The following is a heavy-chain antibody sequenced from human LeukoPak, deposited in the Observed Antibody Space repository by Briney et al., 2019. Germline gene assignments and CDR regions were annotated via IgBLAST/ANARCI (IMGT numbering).Heavy chain of an antibody. CDR3: ARRYCTNGVCYHDRGAFDI. V-gene: IGHV1-69*06. CDR2: IIPIFGTT. J-gene: IGHJ3*02. D-gene: IGHD2-8*01. CDR1: GGTFSNYA. Sequence: ASVKVSCTASGGTFSNYAISWVRQASGQGLEWMGGIIPIFGTTNYAQKFQGRVTITADKSTSTAYMELSSLRSEDTAVYYCARRYCTNGVCYHDRGAFDIWGQGTMVTVSS.